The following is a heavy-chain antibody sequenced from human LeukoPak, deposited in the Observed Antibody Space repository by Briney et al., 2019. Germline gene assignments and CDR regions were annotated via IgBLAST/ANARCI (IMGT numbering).Heavy chain of an antibody. CDR3: ARDTPNAWDY. J-gene: IGHJ4*02. CDR1: GFTINNYA. Sequence: GGSLRLSCTAFGFTINNYAMHWVRQAPGKGLEIVSTTYSRRGSTDYANSVKGRFTISRDNSKNTLDLQMGSLRAEDMAVYYCARDTPNAWDYWGQGTLVTVSS. D-gene: IGHD2-2*01. V-gene: IGHV3-64*01. CDR2: TYSRRGST.